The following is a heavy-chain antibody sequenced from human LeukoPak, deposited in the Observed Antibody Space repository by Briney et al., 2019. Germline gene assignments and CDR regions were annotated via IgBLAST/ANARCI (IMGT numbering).Heavy chain of an antibody. CDR1: GGSISSYY. J-gene: IGHJ5*02. V-gene: IGHV4-59*12. CDR2: TYHSGST. CDR3: ARGGTTSGSVAYNWFDP. Sequence: SETLSLTCTVSGGSISSYYWSWIRQPPGKGLEWIGYTYHSGSTYYNPPLKSRVTISVDRSKNQFSLKLSSVTAADTAVYYCARGGTTSGSVAYNWFDPWGQGTLVTVSS. D-gene: IGHD3-22*01.